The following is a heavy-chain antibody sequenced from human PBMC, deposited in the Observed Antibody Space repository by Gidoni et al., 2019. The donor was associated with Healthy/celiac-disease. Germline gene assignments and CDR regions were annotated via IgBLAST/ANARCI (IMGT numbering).Heavy chain of an antibody. CDR3: AKGGRRDVFSFDY. CDR1: GFTFDDYT. J-gene: IGHJ4*02. V-gene: IGHV3-43*01. CDR2: ISWDGGST. Sequence: AASGFTFDDYTMHWVRQAPGKGLEWVSLISWDGGSTYYADSVKGRFTISRDNSKNSLYLQMNSLRTEDTALYYCAKGGRRDVFSFDYWGQGTLVTVSS.